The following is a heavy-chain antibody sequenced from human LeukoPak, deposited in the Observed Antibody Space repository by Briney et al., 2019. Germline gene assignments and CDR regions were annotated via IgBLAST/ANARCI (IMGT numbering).Heavy chain of an antibody. Sequence: GGSLRLSCAASGFTVSSNYMSWVRQAPGKGLEWVSVIYSGGTTYYADSVKGRFTISRDNSKNTLYLQMNSLRPEDTAVYYCAREGGSSYSRPFDYWGQGTQVTVSS. CDR2: IYSGGTT. CDR1: GFTVSSNY. D-gene: IGHD5-18*01. V-gene: IGHV3-53*01. J-gene: IGHJ4*02. CDR3: AREGGSSYSRPFDY.